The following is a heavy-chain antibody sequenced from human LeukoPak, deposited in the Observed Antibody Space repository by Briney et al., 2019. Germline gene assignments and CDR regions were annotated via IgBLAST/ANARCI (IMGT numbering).Heavy chain of an antibody. D-gene: IGHD2-15*01. CDR2: ISSSSSYI. CDR1: GFTFRSYS. V-gene: IGHV3-21*01. J-gene: IGHJ4*02. Sequence: RGSLRVSCAAPGFTFRSYSMNWVCPAPGEGLGWVSSISSSSSYIHYADSVKGRFAISRDNAKNSLYLQMHSLRAEDTAVYYCASGGVAEGADYWYQGTLVIVSS. CDR3: ASGGVAEGADY.